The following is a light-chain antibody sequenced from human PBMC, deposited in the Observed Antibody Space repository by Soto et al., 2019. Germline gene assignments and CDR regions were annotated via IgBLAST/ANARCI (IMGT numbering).Light chain of an antibody. V-gene: IGKV3-15*01. CDR2: DTS. CDR3: QHYVNWPLT. CDR1: RGIGST. Sequence: EVVMTQPPAPLSVSPGERATLSCRASRGIGSTLAWYQQKPGQTPRLLIYDTSTRATGVPARFIGSASGTEFTLTITSLQSEDFAVYYCQHYVNWPLTFGGGTRVENK. J-gene: IGKJ4*01.